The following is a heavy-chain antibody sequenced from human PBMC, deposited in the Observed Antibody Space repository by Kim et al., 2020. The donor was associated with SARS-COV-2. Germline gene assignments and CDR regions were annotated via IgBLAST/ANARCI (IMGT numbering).Heavy chain of an antibody. CDR3: ARRRFGEPNWFDP. D-gene: IGHD3-10*01. CDR1: GGSISSSSYY. Sequence: SETLSLTCTVSGGSISSSSYYWGWIRQPPGKGLEWIGSIYYSGSTYYNPSLKSRVTISVDTSKNQFSLKLSSVTAADTAVYYCARRRFGEPNWFDPWGQG. V-gene: IGHV4-39*01. CDR2: IYYSGST. J-gene: IGHJ5*02.